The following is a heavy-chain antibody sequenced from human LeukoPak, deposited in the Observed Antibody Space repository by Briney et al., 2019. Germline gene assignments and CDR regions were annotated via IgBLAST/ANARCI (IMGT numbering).Heavy chain of an antibody. J-gene: IGHJ6*03. CDR2: ISGSGDNM. V-gene: IGHV3-23*01. Sequence: GGSLRLSCAASGFTFSSYGMSWVRQAPGKGLEWVSSISGSGDNMDYADSVKGRFTISRDNSKNTLYLQMNSLRAEDTAVYYCARVLRYCSGGNCYSGGLGYMDVWGKGTTVTISS. CDR1: GFTFSSYG. D-gene: IGHD2-15*01. CDR3: ARVLRYCSGGNCYSGGLGYMDV.